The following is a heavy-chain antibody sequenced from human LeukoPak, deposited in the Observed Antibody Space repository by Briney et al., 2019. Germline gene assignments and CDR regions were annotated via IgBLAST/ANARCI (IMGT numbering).Heavy chain of an antibody. CDR3: ARDKTSGWYGVVDY. Sequence: GGSLRLSCAASGFTFSSYNMNWVRQAPGKRLEWISYISSSSNTIYYADSVKGRFTVSRDNAKNSVFLQMNSLRDEDTAVYYCARDKTSGWYGVVDYWGQGTLVTVSS. V-gene: IGHV3-48*02. D-gene: IGHD6-19*01. CDR2: ISSSSNTI. CDR1: GFTFSSYN. J-gene: IGHJ4*02.